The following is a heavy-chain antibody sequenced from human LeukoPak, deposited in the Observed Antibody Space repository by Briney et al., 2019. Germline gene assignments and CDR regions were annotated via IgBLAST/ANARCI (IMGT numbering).Heavy chain of an antibody. J-gene: IGHJ4*02. V-gene: IGHV3-21*01. D-gene: IGHD5-18*01. CDR3: ARAMGSVDSYVAG. Sequence: GGSLRLSCAASGFTFSNYCMNWVRQAPGKGLEWVSSISSSSSYIYYADSVKGRFPISRDNAKNSLYLQMNGLRAEDTAVYYCARAMGSVDSYVAGWGQGTLVTVSS. CDR1: GFTFSNYC. CDR2: ISSSSSYI.